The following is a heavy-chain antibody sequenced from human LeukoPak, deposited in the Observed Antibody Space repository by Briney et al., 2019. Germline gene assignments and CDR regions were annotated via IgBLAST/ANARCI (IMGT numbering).Heavy chain of an antibody. V-gene: IGHV1-69*13. J-gene: IGHJ6*03. CDR2: IIPIFGTA. CDR3: ASGRYYDFWSAYRTNYYYYMDV. Sequence: GASVKVSCKASGGSFSTYAISWVRQAPGQGLEWMGGIIPIFGTAYFAQKFHGRILITADESTSTAYMELSSLRSDDTALYYCASGRYYDFWSAYRTNYYYYMDVWGKGTTVTVSS. D-gene: IGHD3-3*01. CDR1: GGSFSTYA.